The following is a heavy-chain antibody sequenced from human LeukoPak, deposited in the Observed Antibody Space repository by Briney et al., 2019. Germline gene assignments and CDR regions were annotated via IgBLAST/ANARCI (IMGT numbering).Heavy chain of an antibody. CDR2: ISSSSSYI. J-gene: IGHJ5*02. V-gene: IGHV3-21*01. Sequence: PGGSLRLSCAASGFTFSSYSMNWVRQAPGKGLEWVSSISSSSSYIYYADSVKGRFTISRDNAKNSLYLQMNSLRAEDTAVCYCARLDSSWFGWFDPWGQGTLVTVSS. CDR3: ARLDSSWFGWFDP. CDR1: GFTFSSYS. D-gene: IGHD6-13*01.